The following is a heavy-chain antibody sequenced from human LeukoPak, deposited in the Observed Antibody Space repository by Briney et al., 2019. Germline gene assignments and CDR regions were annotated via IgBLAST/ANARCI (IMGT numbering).Heavy chain of an antibody. V-gene: IGHV3-23*01. CDR2: ISGSGGSA. D-gene: IGHD3-10*01. CDR3: AKDKGSGSLDGMDV. CDR1: GFTFSSYS. J-gene: IGHJ6*02. Sequence: GGSLRLSCAASGFTFSSYSMNWVRQAPGKGLEWVSVISGSGGSANYADSVKGRFTISRDNSKNSLYLQMNSLRAEDTAVYYCAKDKGSGSLDGMDVWGQGTTVTVSS.